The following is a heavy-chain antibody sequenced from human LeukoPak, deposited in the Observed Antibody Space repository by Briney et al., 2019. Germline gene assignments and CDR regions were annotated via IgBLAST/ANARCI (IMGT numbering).Heavy chain of an antibody. J-gene: IGHJ4*02. CDR1: GLTFSTYS. Sequence: GSLRLSCAVSGLTFSTYSMNWVRQAPGKGLEWIGEINHSGSINFNPSLKSRVTISVDTSKNQFSLNLSSVTAADTAVYYCAIFAMVIRWGQGTLVTVSS. CDR2: INHSGSI. V-gene: IGHV4-34*08. D-gene: IGHD3-3*01. CDR3: AIFAMVIR.